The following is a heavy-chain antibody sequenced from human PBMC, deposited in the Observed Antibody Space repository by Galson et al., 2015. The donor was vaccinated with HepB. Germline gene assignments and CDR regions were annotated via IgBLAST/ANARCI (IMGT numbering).Heavy chain of an antibody. Sequence: SLRLSCAASGFTFSSYAMSWVRQAPGKGLEWVSVISGSGGSTYYADSVKGRFTISRDNSKNTLYLQMNSVRAEDTAVYYCAKDRPYYDYVWGSYRSGDAFDIWGQGTMVTVSS. CDR1: GFTFSSYA. CDR3: AKDRPYYDYVWGSYRSGDAFDI. D-gene: IGHD3-16*02. J-gene: IGHJ3*02. CDR2: ISGSGGST. V-gene: IGHV3-23*01.